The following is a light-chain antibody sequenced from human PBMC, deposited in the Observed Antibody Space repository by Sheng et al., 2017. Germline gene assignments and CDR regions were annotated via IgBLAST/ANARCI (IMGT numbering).Light chain of an antibody. CDR1: SSDVGGYYY. V-gene: IGLV2-8*01. CDR2: EVS. Sequence: QSALTQPPSASGSPGQSVTISCTGTSSDVGGYYYVSWYQQHPDKAPKLMIYEVSKRPSGVPDRFSGSKSGNTASLTVSGLQAEDEADYFCSSYAGGHKVIFGGGTKLTRP. CDR3: SSYAGGHKVI. J-gene: IGLJ2*01.